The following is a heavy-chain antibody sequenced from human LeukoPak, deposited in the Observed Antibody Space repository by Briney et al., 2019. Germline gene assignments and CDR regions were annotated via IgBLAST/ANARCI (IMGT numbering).Heavy chain of an antibody. D-gene: IGHD3-10*01. CDR3: ARGKVVTMVRGVIITYFDY. V-gene: IGHV1-46*01. J-gene: IGHJ4*02. CDR2: INPSGGST. CDR1: GYTFSSYY. Sequence: ASVKVSCKASGYTFSSYYMHWVRQAPEQGLEWMGVINPSGGSTSYAQRFQGRVTMTRDTSTSTFYMELSSLRSEDTAVYYCARGKVVTMVRGVIITYFDYWGQGTLVTVSS.